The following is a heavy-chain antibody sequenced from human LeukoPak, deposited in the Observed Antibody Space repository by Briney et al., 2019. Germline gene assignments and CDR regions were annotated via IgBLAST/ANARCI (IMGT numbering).Heavy chain of an antibody. CDR3: TNLDY. CDR2: VRSQANSYAT. J-gene: IGHJ4*02. V-gene: IGHV3-73*01. CDR1: GFTFSGSG. Sequence: GGSLRLPCTASGFTFSGSGLYWVRQASGKGLEWVGHVRSQANSYATAYAASVKGRFTISRDDSKNTAYLHMNSLKIEDTAVYYCTNLDYWGKGTLVTVSS.